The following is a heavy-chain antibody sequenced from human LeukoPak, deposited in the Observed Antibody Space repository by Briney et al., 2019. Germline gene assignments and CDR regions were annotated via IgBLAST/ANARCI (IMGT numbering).Heavy chain of an antibody. D-gene: IGHD5-24*01. CDR1: GFTVSSNY. Sequence: PGGSLRLSCAASGFTVSSNYMSWVRQAPGKGLEWVSVIYSGDNTYYADSVKGRFTISRDNSKNTLYLQMNSLRAEDTAVYYCARDLDGYNSPFDYWGQGTLVTVSS. V-gene: IGHV3-53*01. CDR3: ARDLDGYNSPFDY. J-gene: IGHJ4*02. CDR2: IYSGDNT.